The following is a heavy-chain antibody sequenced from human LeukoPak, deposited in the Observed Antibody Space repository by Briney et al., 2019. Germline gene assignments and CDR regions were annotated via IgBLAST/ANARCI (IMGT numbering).Heavy chain of an antibody. D-gene: IGHD2-2*01. CDR2: ISGSGGST. Sequence: GGSLRLSCAASGFTFSSYAMNWVRQAPGKGLEWVSGISGSGGSTYYADSVKGRFTISRDNSKNTLYLQMNSLRAEDTAVYYCAKDPDIVVVPAALDYWGQGTLVTVSS. J-gene: IGHJ4*02. V-gene: IGHV3-23*01. CDR3: AKDPDIVVVPAALDY. CDR1: GFTFSSYA.